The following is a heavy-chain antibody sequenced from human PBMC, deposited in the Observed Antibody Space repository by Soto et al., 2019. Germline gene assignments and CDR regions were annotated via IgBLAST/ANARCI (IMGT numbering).Heavy chain of an antibody. Sequence: GASVKVSCKASGYTFTSYGISWVRQAPGQGLEWMGWISAYNGNTNYAQKLQGRVTMTTDTSTSTAYMELRSLRSDDTAVYYCARGKRKSMITFGGVNLDAFDIWGQGTMVTVSS. CDR2: ISAYNGNT. CDR3: ARGKRKSMITFGGVNLDAFDI. D-gene: IGHD3-16*01. V-gene: IGHV1-18*01. CDR1: GYTFTSYG. J-gene: IGHJ3*02.